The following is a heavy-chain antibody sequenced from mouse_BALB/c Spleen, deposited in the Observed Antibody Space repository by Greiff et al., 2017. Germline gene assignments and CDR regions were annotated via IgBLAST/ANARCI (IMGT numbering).Heavy chain of an antibody. V-gene: IGHV7-3*02. CDR2: IRNNANGYTK. CDR1: GFTFTDYY. CDR3: ARNRYDGVGWFAD. Sequence: EVKVVESGGGLVQPGGSLRLSCATSGFTFTDYYMSWVRQPPGKALEWLGFIRNNANGYTKEYSASVKGRFTISRDDSQSILYLQMNTLRAEDSSTYYCARNRYDGVGWFADWGQGTLVTVSA. J-gene: IGHJ3*01. D-gene: IGHD2-14*01.